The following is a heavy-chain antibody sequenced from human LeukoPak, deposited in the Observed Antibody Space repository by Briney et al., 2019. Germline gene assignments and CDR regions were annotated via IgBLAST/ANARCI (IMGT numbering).Heavy chain of an antibody. J-gene: IGHJ5*02. CDR1: GYTFTSYD. CDR2: MNPNSGNT. V-gene: IGHV1-8*01. Sequence: ASVKVSRTAAGYTFTSYDINWVRQATGPGLEWQGGMNPNSGNTGYAQNFQGRVTMTRDTSIDTAYMELTSLRYEDTAVYYCARDYYGSKSSSFDPWGQGTLVTVSS. CDR3: ARDYYGSKSSSFDP. D-gene: IGHD3-10*01.